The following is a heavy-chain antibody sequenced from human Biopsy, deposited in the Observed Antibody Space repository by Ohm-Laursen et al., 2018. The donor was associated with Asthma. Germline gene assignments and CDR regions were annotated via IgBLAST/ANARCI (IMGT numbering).Heavy chain of an antibody. Sequence: GSLRLSCAVSGFTFSTYWMSWVRQAPGKDLEWVANIKPDGTERYYVDSVKGRFTISRDNANNSLYLQMKFLGAEDTAVYYCTRTVAATPYDYWGQGTLVTVSS. J-gene: IGHJ4*02. CDR2: IKPDGTER. V-gene: IGHV3-7*01. CDR3: TRTVAATPYDY. D-gene: IGHD4-17*01. CDR1: GFTFSTYW.